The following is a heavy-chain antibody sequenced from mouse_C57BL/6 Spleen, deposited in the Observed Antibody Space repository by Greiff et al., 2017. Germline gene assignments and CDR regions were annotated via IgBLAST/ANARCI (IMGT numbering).Heavy chain of an antibody. CDR1: GYTFTSYW. V-gene: IGHV1-52*01. CDR2: IDPSDSET. Sequence: VQLQQPGAELVRPGSSVKLSCKASGYTFTSYWMHWVKQRPIQGLEWIGNIDPSDSETHYNQKFKDKATLTVDKSSSPAYMQLSSLTSEDSAVYYGAREDDYDSAWFAYWGQGTLVTVSA. D-gene: IGHD2-4*01. CDR3: AREDDYDSAWFAY. J-gene: IGHJ3*01.